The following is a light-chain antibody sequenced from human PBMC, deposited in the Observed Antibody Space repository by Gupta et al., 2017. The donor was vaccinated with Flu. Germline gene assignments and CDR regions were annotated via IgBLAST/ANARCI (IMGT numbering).Light chain of an antibody. V-gene: IGLV2-14*01. CDR2: EVS. Sequence: ITISCTGTSSDFGAYNDVSWYQQHPVNAPKLMIYEVSTRPSGVSNRFSGSKSGITASLTISGLQAEDEADYYCCSHISDNALYAFGTWTKVTVL. CDR3: CSHISDNALYA. J-gene: IGLJ1*01. CDR1: SSDFGAYND.